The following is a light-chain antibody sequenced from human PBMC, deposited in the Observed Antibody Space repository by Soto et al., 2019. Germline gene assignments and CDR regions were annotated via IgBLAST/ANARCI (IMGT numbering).Light chain of an antibody. CDR1: QSVSSN. J-gene: IGKJ4*01. Sequence: EIVMTQSPATLSVSPGERATLSCRASQSVSSNLARYQQKPGQAPRLLIYGASTRATGIPARFSGSGSDTEFTLTISSLQSEDVAVYYCQQYNNWPPLTFGGGTKVEIK. V-gene: IGKV3-15*01. CDR2: GAS. CDR3: QQYNNWPPLT.